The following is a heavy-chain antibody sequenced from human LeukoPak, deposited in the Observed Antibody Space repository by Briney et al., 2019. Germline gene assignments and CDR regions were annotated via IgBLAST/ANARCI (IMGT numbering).Heavy chain of an antibody. CDR3: ARKPASPTYGDWVGYYFDY. V-gene: IGHV1-18*01. CDR2: ISAYNGNT. CDR1: GGTFSNYA. Sequence: GASVKVSCKASGGTFSNYAISWVRQAPGQGLEWMGWISAYNGNTNYAQKLQGRVTMTTDTSTNTAYMELRSLRSDDTAVYYCARKPASPTYGDWVGYYFDYWGQGTLVTVSS. D-gene: IGHD4-17*01. J-gene: IGHJ4*02.